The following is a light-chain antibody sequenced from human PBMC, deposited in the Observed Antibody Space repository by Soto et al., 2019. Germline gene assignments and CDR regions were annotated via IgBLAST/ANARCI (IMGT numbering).Light chain of an antibody. J-gene: IGKJ5*01. CDR2: DVS. CDR1: QGVTTN. CDR3: QQYNNWTFS. V-gene: IGKV3-15*01. Sequence: EIVLTQSPSTLSLSPGARVNLSCRAGQGVTTNFAWYQQKSGQSPRLLIYDVSTRATGVPARFSGTGSETDFTLTISGLQSEDSAVYFCQQYNNWTFSFGQGTRLEIK.